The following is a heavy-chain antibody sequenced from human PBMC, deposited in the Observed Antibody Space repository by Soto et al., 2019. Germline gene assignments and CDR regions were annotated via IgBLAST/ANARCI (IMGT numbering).Heavy chain of an antibody. CDR3: ATGDSYYDYIWGSYRGDAFDI. CDR2: IYYSGST. CDR1: GSSISSGGYY. D-gene: IGHD3-16*02. Sequence: SETLSLTCTVSGSSISSGGYYWSWIRQHPGKGLEWIGYIYYSGSTYYNPSLKSRVTISVDTSKNQFSLKLSSVTAADTAVYYCATGDSYYDYIWGSYRGDAFDIWGQGTMVTVSS. V-gene: IGHV4-31*03. J-gene: IGHJ3*02.